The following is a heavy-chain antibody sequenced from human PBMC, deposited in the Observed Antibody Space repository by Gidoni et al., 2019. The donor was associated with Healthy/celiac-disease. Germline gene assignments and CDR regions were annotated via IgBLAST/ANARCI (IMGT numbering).Heavy chain of an antibody. CDR1: GGSISSYY. J-gene: IGHJ6*02. V-gene: IGHV4-59*08. CDR2: IYYSGST. CDR3: ARLRASPRGYWGMDV. Sequence: QVQLQESGPGLVKPSETLSLTCTVSGGSISSYYWSWIRQPPGKGLEWIGYIYYSGSTNYNPSLKSRVTISVDTSKNQFSLKLSSVTAADTAVYYCARLRASPRGYWGMDVWGQGTTVTVSS. D-gene: IGHD2-15*01.